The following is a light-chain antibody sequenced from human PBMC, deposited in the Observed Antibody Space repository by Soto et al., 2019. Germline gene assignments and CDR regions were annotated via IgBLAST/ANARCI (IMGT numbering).Light chain of an antibody. CDR1: TSNIGSTY. J-gene: IGLJ2*01. CDR3: ASWDNNLNGSI. CDR2: RNN. V-gene: IGLV1-47*01. Sequence: QSVLTQPPSASGTPGQTVTISCSGATSNIGSTYAFWYQQLPGTAPKLLIYRNNQRPSGVSDRFSGSRSGTSASLAITGLRVDDEADYYCASWDNNLNGSIFGGGTKLTVL.